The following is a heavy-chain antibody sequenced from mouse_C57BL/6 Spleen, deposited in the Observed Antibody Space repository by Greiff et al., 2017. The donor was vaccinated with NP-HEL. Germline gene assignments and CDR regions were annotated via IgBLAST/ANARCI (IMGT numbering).Heavy chain of an antibody. V-gene: IGHV3-6*01. CDR1: GYSITSGYY. J-gene: IGHJ2*01. CDR2: ISYDGSN. CDR3: ARVYYDLAGVDY. Sequence: EVQLQQSGPGLVKPSQSLSLTCSVTGYSITSGYYWNWIRQFPGNKLEWMGYISYDGSNNYNPSLKNRISITRDTSKNQFFLKLNSVTTEDTATYYCARVYYDLAGVDYWGQGTTLTVSS. D-gene: IGHD2-4*01.